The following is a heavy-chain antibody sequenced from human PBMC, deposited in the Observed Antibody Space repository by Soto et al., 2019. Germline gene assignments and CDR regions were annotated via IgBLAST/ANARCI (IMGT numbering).Heavy chain of an antibody. Sequence: GASVKVSCKASGYTFTSYGISCVRQAPGQGLEWMGWISAYNGNTNYAQKLQGRVTMTTDTSTSTAYMELRSLRSDDTAVYYCARDHNYGDYVFHYFDYWGQGTLVTVSS. D-gene: IGHD4-17*01. J-gene: IGHJ4*02. CDR1: GYTFTSYG. CDR2: ISAYNGNT. V-gene: IGHV1-18*01. CDR3: ARDHNYGDYVFHYFDY.